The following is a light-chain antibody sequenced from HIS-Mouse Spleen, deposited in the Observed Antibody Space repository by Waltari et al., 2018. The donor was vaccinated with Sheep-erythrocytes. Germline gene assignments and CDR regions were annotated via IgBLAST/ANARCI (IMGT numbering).Light chain of an antibody. V-gene: IGKV1-9*01. CDR3: KQLNSYPHT. CDR2: AAS. CDR1: QGISSY. J-gene: IGKJ2*01. Sequence: DSQLTQSTSFLSASVGDRVTITCRASQGISSYLAWYQQKPGKAPKLLIYAASTVQSGVQSRFSGSGYGTEFTLTIRSLQPEDFATYYCKQLNSYPHTFGQGTKLEIK.